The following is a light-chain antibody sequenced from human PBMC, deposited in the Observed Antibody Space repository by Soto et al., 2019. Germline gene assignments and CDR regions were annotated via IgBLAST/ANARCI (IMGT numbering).Light chain of an antibody. Sequence: QSVLIQPPSASGTPGQRVTFSCSGSSSNVGKNYVFWYQQLPGTAPKLLIYRNNQRPSGVPDRFSGSKSGTSASLAISGLRSEDEADYYCAAWDDSLSGPVFGGGTKLTVL. J-gene: IGLJ2*01. CDR2: RNN. V-gene: IGLV1-47*01. CDR3: AAWDDSLSGPV. CDR1: SSNVGKNY.